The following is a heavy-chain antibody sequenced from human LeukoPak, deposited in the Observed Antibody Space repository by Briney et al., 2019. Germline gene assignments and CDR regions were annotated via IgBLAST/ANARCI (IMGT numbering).Heavy chain of an antibody. CDR3: ARDQGFGELLSPPFYYYYMDV. D-gene: IGHD3-10*01. J-gene: IGHJ6*03. CDR1: GYTFTNYY. Sequence: GASVKVSCKASGYTFTNYYMHWVRQAPGQGLEWMGGIIPIFDTGNYAQKFQGRLTITADESTSTAYMELRSLRSDDTAVYYCARDQGFGELLSPPFYYYYMDVWGKGTTVTISS. V-gene: IGHV1-69*13. CDR2: IIPIFDTG.